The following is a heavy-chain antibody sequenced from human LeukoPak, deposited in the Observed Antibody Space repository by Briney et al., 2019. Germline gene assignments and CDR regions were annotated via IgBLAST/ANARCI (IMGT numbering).Heavy chain of an antibody. CDR2: INLITGAT. V-gene: IGHV1-2*02. CDR3: ARDRVGSGWPRPWYFEF. J-gene: IGHJ4*02. Sequence: GASVKVSCKPSGYTFTGYYLHWVRQAPGQPLEWMGGINLITGATAYAQKFQGRVTVSRDTSISTAYMDLSSLTSDDTAIYYCARDRVGSGWPRPWYFEFWGQGTLVTVSS. D-gene: IGHD5-12*01. CDR1: GYTFTGYY.